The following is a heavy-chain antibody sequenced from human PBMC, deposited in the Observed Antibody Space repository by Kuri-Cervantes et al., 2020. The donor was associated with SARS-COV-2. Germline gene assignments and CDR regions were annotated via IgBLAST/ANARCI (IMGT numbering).Heavy chain of an antibody. D-gene: IGHD6-19*01. CDR3: ARVIIAVAGTDAFDI. Sequence: SVKVSCKASGGTFSSYAISWVRQAPGQGLEWMGGIIPIFGTANYAQKLQGRVTMTTDTSTSTAYMELRSLRSDDTAVYYCARVIIAVAGTDAFDIWGQGTMVTVSS. J-gene: IGHJ3*02. CDR2: IIPIFGTA. V-gene: IGHV1-69*05. CDR1: GGTFSSYA.